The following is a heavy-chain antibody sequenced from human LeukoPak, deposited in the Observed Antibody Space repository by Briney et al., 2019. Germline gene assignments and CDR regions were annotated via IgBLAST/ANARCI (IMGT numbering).Heavy chain of an antibody. J-gene: IGHJ4*02. CDR1: GFTFISYA. D-gene: IGHD6-6*01. CDR3: AKDRKPLVDY. CDR2: IGGSGGST. Sequence: PWGSLRLSCAASGFTFISYAMSWVRQAPGKGLEWVSAIGGSGGSTYYAESVKGRFTLSRDNSKNTLYLQMKSLRAEETAVYYCAKDRKPLVDYWGQGTLVTVSS. V-gene: IGHV3-23*01.